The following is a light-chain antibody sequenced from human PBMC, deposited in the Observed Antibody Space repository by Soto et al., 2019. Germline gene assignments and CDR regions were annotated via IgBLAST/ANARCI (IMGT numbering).Light chain of an antibody. CDR2: DSS. J-gene: IGKJ2*01. CDR1: QSVGSY. V-gene: IGKV3-11*01. CDR3: QPRSIWPRNT. Sequence: EIVLTQSPATLSLSSGERATFSCRASQSVGSYLAWYQQKPGQPPRLLIYDSSNRATGIPARFRGSGSGTAFTLTISRPEPEDFAVYYSQPRSIWPRNTFGLGTKLEIK.